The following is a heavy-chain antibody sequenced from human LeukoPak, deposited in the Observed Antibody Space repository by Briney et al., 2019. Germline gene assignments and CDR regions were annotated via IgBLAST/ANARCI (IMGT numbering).Heavy chain of an antibody. J-gene: IGHJ4*02. CDR3: AKGRGGSCYSGLDS. V-gene: IGHV3-23*01. CDR2: ICGGGDTT. Sequence: GGSLRLSCAASGFTFSIYAMSWVRLAPGKGLEWVSSICGGGDTTYYADSVKGRFTISRDTSKDTLYLQMDGLRAEDMATYYCAKGRGGSCYSGLDSWGQGTLVTVSS. CDR1: GFTFSIYA. D-gene: IGHD2-15*01.